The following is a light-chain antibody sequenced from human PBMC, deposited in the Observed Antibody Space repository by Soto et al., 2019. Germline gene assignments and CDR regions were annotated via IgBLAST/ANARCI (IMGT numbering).Light chain of an antibody. V-gene: IGLV2-8*01. CDR3: SSYAGSNNMM. CDR1: SSDVGGYNY. Sequence: QSVLTQPPYASGSPGQSVTISCTGTSSDVGGYNYVSWYQQHAGKAPKLIIYEVTKWPSGVPDRFSGSRSGNTASLTVSGLQAEDEADYYCSSYAGSNNMMFGGGTKLTVL. CDR2: EVT. J-gene: IGLJ3*02.